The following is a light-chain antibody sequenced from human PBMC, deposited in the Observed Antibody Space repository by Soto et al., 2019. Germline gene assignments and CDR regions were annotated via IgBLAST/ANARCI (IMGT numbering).Light chain of an antibody. CDR2: AAS. J-gene: IGKJ1*01. V-gene: IGKV1-39*01. CDR1: QTISRN. Sequence: DIQMTQSPSSLSASVGDRVTITCRASQTISRNLNWYQQRPGKAPKLLIYAASNLQSGVPSRLSGSGSGTDFTPTISGLQSEDFATYYCQQSYRRWTFGQGTKVEIK. CDR3: QQSYRRWT.